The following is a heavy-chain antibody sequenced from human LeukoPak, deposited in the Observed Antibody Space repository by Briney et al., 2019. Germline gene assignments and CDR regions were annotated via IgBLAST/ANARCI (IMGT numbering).Heavy chain of an antibody. D-gene: IGHD2-21*01. CDR1: GYTFTSYG. V-gene: IGHV1-18*01. J-gene: IGHJ3*02. Sequence: ASVKVSCKASGYTFTSYGISWVRQAPGQGLEWMGWISAYNGNTNYAQKLQGRVTMTTDTSTSTAYMELRSLRSDDTAVYYCARFAIPGGGEDAFDIWGQGTMVTVSS. CDR3: ARFAIPGGGEDAFDI. CDR2: ISAYNGNT.